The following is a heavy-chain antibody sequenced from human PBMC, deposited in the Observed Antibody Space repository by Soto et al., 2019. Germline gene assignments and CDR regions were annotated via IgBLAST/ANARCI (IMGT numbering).Heavy chain of an antibody. V-gene: IGHV3-13*01. CDR1: GFTFSSYD. CDR3: ARGNAETGSSDAFDI. Sequence: GGSLRLSCAASGFTFSSYDMHWVRQATGKGLEWVSAIGTAGDTYYPGSVKGRFTISRENAKNSLYLQMNSLRAGDTAVYYCARGNAETGSSDAFDIWGQGTMVTVSS. CDR2: IGTAGDT. J-gene: IGHJ3*02. D-gene: IGHD1-26*01.